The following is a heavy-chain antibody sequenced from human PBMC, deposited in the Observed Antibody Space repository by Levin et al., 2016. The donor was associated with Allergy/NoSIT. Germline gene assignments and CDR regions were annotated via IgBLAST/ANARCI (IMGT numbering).Heavy chain of an antibody. J-gene: IGHJ5*02. CDR1: GFSLTNARMG. CDR3: ARTTSVSYVGVHWFDP. CDR2: IFSNDEK. Sequence: SGPTLVIPTETLTLTCAVSGFSLTNARMGVSWIRQPPGKALEWLAHIFSNDEKSYRTSLKSRLTISKDTSKSQVVLSMTNMDPVDTATYYCARTTSVSYVGVHWFDPWGQGTLVTVSS. V-gene: IGHV2-26*01. D-gene: IGHD1-26*01.